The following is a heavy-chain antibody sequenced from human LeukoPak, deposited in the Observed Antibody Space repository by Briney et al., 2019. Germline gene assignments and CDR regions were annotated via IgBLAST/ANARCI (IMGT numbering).Heavy chain of an antibody. CDR3: AKDSAYSSGWYYFDP. V-gene: IGHV3-23*01. CDR2: ISGSGGST. Sequence: GGSLRLSCAASGFTFSSYAMNWVRQAPGKGLEWVSGISGSGGSTYYADSAKGRFTISRDNSKNTLYLQMNSLRAEDTAVYYCAKDSAYSSGWYYFDPWGQGILVTVSS. D-gene: IGHD6-13*01. CDR1: GFTFSSYA. J-gene: IGHJ4*02.